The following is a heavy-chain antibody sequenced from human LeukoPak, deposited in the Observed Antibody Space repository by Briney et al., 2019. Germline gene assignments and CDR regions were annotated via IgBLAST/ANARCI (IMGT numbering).Heavy chain of an antibody. J-gene: IGHJ4*02. CDR2: IYYSGST. V-gene: IGHV4-39*01. Sequence: PSETLSLTCTVSGGSISSSSYYWGWIRQPPGKGREWIGSIYYSGSTYYNPSLKSRVTISVDTSKNQFSLKLSSVPAADTAVYYCARLIRTWIQLFWGQGTLVTVSS. CDR1: GGSISSSSYY. D-gene: IGHD5-18*01. CDR3: ARLIRTWIQLF.